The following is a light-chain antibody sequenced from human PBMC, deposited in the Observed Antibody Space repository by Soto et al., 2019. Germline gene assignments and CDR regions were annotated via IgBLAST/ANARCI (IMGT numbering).Light chain of an antibody. CDR1: SSDVGSYNR. CDR3: SSFTTSSTYV. J-gene: IGLJ1*01. Sequence: ALTQPPSVSGSPGQSVTISCTGTSSDVGSYNRVSWYQQPPGTAPKLMIYDVSNRPSGVPDRFSGSKSGNTASLTISGLQAEDEADYYCSSFTTSSTYVFGTGTKVTVL. CDR2: DVS. V-gene: IGLV2-18*02.